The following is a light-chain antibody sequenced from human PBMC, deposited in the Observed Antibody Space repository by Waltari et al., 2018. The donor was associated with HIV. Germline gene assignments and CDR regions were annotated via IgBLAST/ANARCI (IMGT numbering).Light chain of an antibody. V-gene: IGLV3-1*01. CDR3: QAWDTTTAV. CDR1: KLGNKY. CDR2: SDA. Sequence: YGLTQPPSVSVSPGQTATITCSGDKLGNKYVSWYRQRPGQSPVLVIDSDAKRPSGIPERFSGSNSWSTATLTISGTQAMDDGDYYCQAWDTTTAVFGTGTRVTVL. J-gene: IGLJ1*01.